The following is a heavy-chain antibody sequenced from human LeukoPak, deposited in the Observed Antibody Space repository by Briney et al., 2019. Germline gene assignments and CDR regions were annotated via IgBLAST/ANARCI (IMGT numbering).Heavy chain of an antibody. D-gene: IGHD3-9*01. CDR3: ARDSGKRYFHTSFNY. V-gene: IGHV3-20*04. J-gene: IGHJ4*02. CDR1: GFTFDDYG. CDR2: INWNGGST. Sequence: GGSLRLSWAASGFTFDDYGMSWVRQAPGKGLEWVSGINWNGGSTGYADSVNGRFTISRDNAKNSLYLQMNSLRAEDTALYYCARDSGKRYFHTSFNYWGQGTLVPVPS.